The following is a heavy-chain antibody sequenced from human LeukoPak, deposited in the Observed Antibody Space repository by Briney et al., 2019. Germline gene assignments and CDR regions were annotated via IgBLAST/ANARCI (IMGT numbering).Heavy chain of an antibody. CDR1: GFTFSSYA. V-gene: IGHV3-30*04. J-gene: IGHJ4*02. D-gene: IGHD6-13*01. CDR2: ISYDGSNK. Sequence: PGGSLRLSCAASGFTFSSYAMHWVRQAPGKGLEWVAVISYDGSNKYYADSVKGRFTISRDNSKNTLYLQMNSLRGEDTAVYYCARDRSSRSVIDYWGQGTLVTVSS. CDR3: ARDRSSRSVIDY.